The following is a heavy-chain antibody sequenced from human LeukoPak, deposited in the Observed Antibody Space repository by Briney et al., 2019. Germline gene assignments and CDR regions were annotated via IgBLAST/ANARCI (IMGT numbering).Heavy chain of an antibody. J-gene: IGHJ4*02. CDR3: ASTNTYYDYVWVSYRFSFDY. Sequence: PSETLSLTCTVSGGSISSYYWSWIRQPPGKGLEWIGYIYYSGSTNYNPSLKSRVTISVDTSKNQFSLKLSSVTAADTAVYYCASTNTYYDYVWVSYRFSFDYWGQGTLVTVSS. CDR2: IYYSGST. CDR1: GGSISSYY. D-gene: IGHD3-16*02. V-gene: IGHV4-59*01.